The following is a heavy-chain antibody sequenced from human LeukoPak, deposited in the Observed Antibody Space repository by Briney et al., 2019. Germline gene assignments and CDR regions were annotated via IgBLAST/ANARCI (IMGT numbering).Heavy chain of an antibody. CDR2: IYYSGST. Sequence: PSETLSLTCTVSGGPISSSSYYWGWIRQPPGKGLEWIGSIYYSGSTYYNPSLKSRVTISVDTSKNQFSLKLSSVTAADTAVYYCGRRYSSSSTDYFDYWGQGTLVTVSS. J-gene: IGHJ4*02. D-gene: IGHD6-6*01. CDR1: GGPISSSSYY. V-gene: IGHV4-39*01. CDR3: GRRYSSSSTDYFDY.